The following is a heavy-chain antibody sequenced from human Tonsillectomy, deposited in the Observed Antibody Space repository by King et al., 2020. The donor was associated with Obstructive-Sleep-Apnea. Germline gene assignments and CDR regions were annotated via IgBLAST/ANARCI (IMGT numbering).Heavy chain of an antibody. D-gene: IGHD5-12*01. CDR1: GYTFTGYY. V-gene: IGHV1-2*02. Sequence: QLVQSGAEVKKPGASVKVSCKASGYTFTGYYMHWVRQAPGQGLEWMGWIDPHSGDTNCAQKFQGRVTMTRDTSISTAYMELRRLKSDDTAVYYCARNSGYDFFSDYGGQGTLVTVSS. CDR2: IDPHSGDT. CDR3: ARNSGYDFFSDY. J-gene: IGHJ4*02.